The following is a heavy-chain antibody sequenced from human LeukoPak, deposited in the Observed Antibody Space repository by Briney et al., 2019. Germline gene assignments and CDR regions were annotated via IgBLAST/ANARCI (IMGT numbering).Heavy chain of an antibody. Sequence: TSETLSLTCTVSGGSISSYYWSWIRQPPGKGLEWIGYIYYSGSTNYNPSLKSRVTISVDTSKNQFSLKLSSVTAADTAVYYCARHGPNGGDFDYWGQGTLVTVSS. CDR3: ARHGPNGGDFDY. CDR2: IYYSGST. D-gene: IGHD2-8*01. CDR1: GGSISSYY. J-gene: IGHJ4*02. V-gene: IGHV4-59*08.